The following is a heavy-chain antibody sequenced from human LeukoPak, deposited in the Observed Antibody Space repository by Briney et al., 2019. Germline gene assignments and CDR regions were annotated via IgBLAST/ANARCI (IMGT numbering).Heavy chain of an antibody. D-gene: IGHD3-3*01. V-gene: IGHV4-59*01. CDR3: ARVTYLYYDLWSGYYKDNWFDP. J-gene: IGHJ5*02. Sequence: PSETLSLTCTVSGGSISSYYWSWIRQPPGKGLEWIGYIYYSGSTNYNPSLKSRVTISVDTSKNQFSLKLSSVTAADTAVYYCARVTYLYYDLWSGYYKDNWFDPWGQGTLVTVSS. CDR1: GGSISSYY. CDR2: IYYSGST.